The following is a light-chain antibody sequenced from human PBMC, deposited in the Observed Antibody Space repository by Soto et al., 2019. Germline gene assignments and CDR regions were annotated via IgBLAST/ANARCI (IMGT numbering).Light chain of an antibody. CDR2: DDN. V-gene: IGLV1-51*01. CDR3: SSYTSSSTLNYV. CDR1: SSNIGGNS. J-gene: IGLJ1*01. Sequence: QSVLTQPPSVSAAPGQKVTISCSGSSSNIGGNSVSWYQQLPGTAPKLLIYDDNKRPSGIPDRFSGSKSGTSATLGITGFQTGDEADYYCSSYTSSSTLNYVFGTGTKVTVL.